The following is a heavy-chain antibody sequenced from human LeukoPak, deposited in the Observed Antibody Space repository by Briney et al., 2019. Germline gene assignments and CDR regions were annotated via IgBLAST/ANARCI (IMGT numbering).Heavy chain of an antibody. Sequence: GGSLRLSCAASGFTFSSYSMNWVRQAPGKGLEWVSSISSSSSYTYYADSVKGRFTISRDNAKNSLYLQMNSLRAEDTAVYYCARDRVVYAITSTDFDYWGQGTLVTVSS. CDR3: ARDRVVYAITSTDFDY. CDR2: ISSSSSYT. D-gene: IGHD2-8*02. CDR1: GFTFSSYS. J-gene: IGHJ4*02. V-gene: IGHV3-21*01.